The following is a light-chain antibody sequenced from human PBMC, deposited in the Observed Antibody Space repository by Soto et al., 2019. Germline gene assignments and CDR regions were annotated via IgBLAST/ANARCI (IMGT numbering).Light chain of an antibody. CDR3: QQYGSSGT. V-gene: IGKV3-20*01. Sequence: EIVLTDSPGTLSLSPVERATLSCRASQSVSNNYLAWYQQKPGQAPRLLIYGASNRATGIPDRFSGSGSGTDFTLTISRLEPEDFAVYYCQQYGSSGTFGQGTKVDIK. CDR1: QSVSNNY. J-gene: IGKJ1*01. CDR2: GAS.